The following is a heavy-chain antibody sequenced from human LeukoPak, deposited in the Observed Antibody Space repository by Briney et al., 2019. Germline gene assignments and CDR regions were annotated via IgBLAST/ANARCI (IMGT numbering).Heavy chain of an antibody. CDR3: ARDVVGSLDY. D-gene: IGHD1-26*01. CDR2: IKGDESAR. J-gene: IGHJ4*02. V-gene: IGHV3-7*01. Sequence: PGGSLRLSCAASGFIFSNFAMHWVRQAPGKGLEWVANIKGDESARHQADSVKGRFIISRDNTQNSVYLQMNSLRGEDTAIYYCARDVVGSLDYWGQGTLVTVSS. CDR1: GFIFSNFA.